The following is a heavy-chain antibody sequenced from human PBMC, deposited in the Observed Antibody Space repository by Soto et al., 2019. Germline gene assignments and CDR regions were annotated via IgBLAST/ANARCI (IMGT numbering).Heavy chain of an antibody. J-gene: IGHJ3*02. D-gene: IGHD5-12*01. CDR2: IYYSGST. V-gene: IGHV4-59*08. CDR1: GGSISSYY. CDR3: AKRYGGYDDAFDI. Sequence: SETLSLTCTVSGGSISSYYWSWIRQPPGKGLEWIGYIYYSGSTNYNPPLKSRVTISVDTSKNQFSLKLSSVTAADTAVYYCAKRYGGYDDAFDIWGQGTMVTVSS.